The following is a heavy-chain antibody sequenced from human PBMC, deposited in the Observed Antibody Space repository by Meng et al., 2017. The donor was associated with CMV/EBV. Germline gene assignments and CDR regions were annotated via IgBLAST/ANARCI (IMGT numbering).Heavy chain of an antibody. V-gene: IGHV3-74*01. CDR1: GFTFSSYW. D-gene: IGHD2-21*01. Sequence: GESLKISCAASGFTFSSYWMHWVRQAPGKGLVWVSRINSDGSSTSYADSVKGRFTISRDNAKNTLYLQMNGLRAEDTAVYYCARDALYCGGDCYSDYWGQGTLVTVSS. CDR2: INSDGSST. CDR3: ARDALYCGGDCYSDY. J-gene: IGHJ4*02.